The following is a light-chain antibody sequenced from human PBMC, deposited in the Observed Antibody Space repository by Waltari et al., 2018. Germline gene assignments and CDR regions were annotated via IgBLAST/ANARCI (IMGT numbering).Light chain of an antibody. CDR1: RSNIGAGYD. Sequence: QSVLTQPPSVSGAPGQRVTISCTGSRSNIGAGYDVHWYQQLPGTAPKLLIYDNRSRPSGVPDRFSCAKAGTSASLAITGLQAEDEAAYYCQSFDNSLSGVVFGGGTKLTVL. CDR2: DNR. V-gene: IGLV1-40*01. CDR3: QSFDNSLSGVV. J-gene: IGLJ2*01.